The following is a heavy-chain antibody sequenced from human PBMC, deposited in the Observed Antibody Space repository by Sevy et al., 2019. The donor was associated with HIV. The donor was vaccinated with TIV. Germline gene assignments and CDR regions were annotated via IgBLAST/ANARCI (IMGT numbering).Heavy chain of an antibody. V-gene: IGHV3-30*04. CDR3: ARDRSSSWINYYFDY. Sequence: GGCLRLSCAASGFTFSSYAIHWVRQAPGKGLEWVAVISYDGSKKYYADSVKGRFTISRDNSKNTLYLQMNSLRVEDTAVHYCARDRSSSWINYYFDYWGQGTLVTVSS. D-gene: IGHD2-2*01. CDR2: ISYDGSKK. CDR1: GFTFSSYA. J-gene: IGHJ4*02.